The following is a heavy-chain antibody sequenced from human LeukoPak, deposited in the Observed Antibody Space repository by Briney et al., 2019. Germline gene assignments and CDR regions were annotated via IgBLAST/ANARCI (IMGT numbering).Heavy chain of an antibody. D-gene: IGHD6-13*01. CDR2: INPNSGGT. CDR3: ARARSGTGNDY. Sequence: ASVKVSCKASGYTFTSYYMHWVRQAPGRGLEWMGWINPNSGGTNYAQKFQGRVTMTRDTSISTAYMELSRLRSDDTAVYYCARARSGTGNDYWGQGTLVTVSS. CDR1: GYTFTSYY. J-gene: IGHJ4*02. V-gene: IGHV1-2*02.